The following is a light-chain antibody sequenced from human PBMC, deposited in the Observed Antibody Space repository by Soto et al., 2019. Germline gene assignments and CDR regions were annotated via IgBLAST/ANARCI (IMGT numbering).Light chain of an antibody. CDR1: QNLHSF. CDR2: DGS. V-gene: IGKV3-11*01. Sequence: EIVLTQSPATLSVSPGERVTLSCTASQNLHSFLNWYQQRPGQAPRPIIYDGSKRAAGVPDRISGDGSGTDYTLTISSLEPEDVAVYYCQQRTRWPMTFGQGTRLEIK. J-gene: IGKJ5*01. CDR3: QQRTRWPMT.